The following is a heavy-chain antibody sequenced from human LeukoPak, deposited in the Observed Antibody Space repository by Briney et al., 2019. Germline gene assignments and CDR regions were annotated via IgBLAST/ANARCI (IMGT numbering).Heavy chain of an antibody. V-gene: IGHV1-2*02. Sequence: GASVKVSCKASGYSFTGYYMHWVRQAPGQGLEWMGWINPNSGGTNYAQKFQGRVTMTRDTSISTAYMELSRLRSDDTAVYYCARDISLAAGDYSENYYYMDVWGKGTTVTISS. CDR2: INPNSGGT. D-gene: IGHD4-11*01. J-gene: IGHJ6*03. CDR1: GYSFTGYY. CDR3: ARDISLAAGDYSENYYYMDV.